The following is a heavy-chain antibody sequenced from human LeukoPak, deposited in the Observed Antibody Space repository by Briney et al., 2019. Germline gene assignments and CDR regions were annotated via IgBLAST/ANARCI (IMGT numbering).Heavy chain of an antibody. CDR3: ARGLRREQQLLRAFDS. Sequence: ASVKVSCKASGYTFTSYDINWVRRATGQGLEWMGWMNPNSGNTGYAQKFQGRVTMTSNTSINTAYMELSGLTSEDTAVYYCARGLRREQQLLRAFDSWGQGTLVTVSS. CDR1: GYTFTSYD. V-gene: IGHV1-8*01. D-gene: IGHD6-13*01. CDR2: MNPNSGNT. J-gene: IGHJ4*02.